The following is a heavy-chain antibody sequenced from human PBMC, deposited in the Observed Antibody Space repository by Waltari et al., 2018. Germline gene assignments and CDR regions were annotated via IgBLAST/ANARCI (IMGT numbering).Heavy chain of an antibody. D-gene: IGHD3-10*01. CDR2: IWFDGCQT. CDR1: GLSISSYG. CDR3: AKDAFGNTYVDH. J-gene: IGHJ4*02. V-gene: IGHV3-33*06. Sequence: QAQLVESGGGVVQPGMSLRLSCTGTGLSISSYGMHWVRQAPGKGLGWVALIWFDGCQTYYADSVRGRFTISRDNSKNTLYLDMNSLKLNDTAIYYCAKDAFGNTYVDHWGQGTLVTVAS.